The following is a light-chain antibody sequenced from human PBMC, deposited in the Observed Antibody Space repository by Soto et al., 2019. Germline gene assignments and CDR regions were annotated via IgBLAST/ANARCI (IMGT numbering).Light chain of an antibody. Sequence: EVVIPQYPASLSVSPGERATLSCRASQSVSSNVAWYQQTPGQAPRLLSDGASSRATCIPDRFSGSGSGTDCTLTISRLEPEDFAVYYCQQYGSSLITFGQGTRVEN. CDR2: GAS. CDR3: QQYGSSLIT. V-gene: IGKV3-20*01. CDR1: QSVSSN. J-gene: IGKJ5*01.